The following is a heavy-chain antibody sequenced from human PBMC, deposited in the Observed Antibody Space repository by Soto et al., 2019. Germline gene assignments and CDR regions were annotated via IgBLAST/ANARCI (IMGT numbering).Heavy chain of an antibody. CDR3: ARDSPPVDY. CDR1: GYTFTNYG. J-gene: IGHJ4*02. CDR2: ISAYNGNT. V-gene: IGHV1-18*01. Sequence: QVQLVQSGAEVKKPGASVKVSCKASGYTFTNYGISWVRQAPGQGLERMGWISAYNGNTKYAQKPQGRVTMTTDTCTSTAYMALRSLRSDDTAVYYCARDSPPVDYWGQGTLVTVSS.